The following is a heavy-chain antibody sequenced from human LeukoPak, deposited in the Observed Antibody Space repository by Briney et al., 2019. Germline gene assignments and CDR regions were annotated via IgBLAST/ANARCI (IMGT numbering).Heavy chain of an antibody. Sequence: GESLKISCKGSGYSFTSYWIGWVRQMPGKGLEWMGIIYPGDSDTRYSPSFQGQVTISADKSISNAYLQWSSLKASDTAMYYCARLLGGGGRTGYYYYYYMDVWGKGTTVTVSS. V-gene: IGHV5-51*01. D-gene: IGHD2-15*01. CDR3: ARLLGGGGRTGYYYYYYMDV. J-gene: IGHJ6*03. CDR2: IYPGDSDT. CDR1: GYSFTSYW.